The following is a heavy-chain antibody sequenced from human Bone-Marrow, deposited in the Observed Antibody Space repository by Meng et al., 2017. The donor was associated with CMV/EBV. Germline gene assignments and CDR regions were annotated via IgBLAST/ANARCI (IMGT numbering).Heavy chain of an antibody. CDR3: VREGYYCSTNNCYKSFDY. CDR1: TFTNPY. J-gene: IGHJ4*02. Sequence: TFTNPYMHWVRQAPGQGLEWMGFINVNTGDTNPAQKLQGRVTMTRDTSISTAYMDLGRLTSDDTAVYYCVREGYYCSTNNCYKSFDYWGQGTLVTVSS. V-gene: IGHV1-2*02. CDR2: INVNTGDT. D-gene: IGHD2-2*02.